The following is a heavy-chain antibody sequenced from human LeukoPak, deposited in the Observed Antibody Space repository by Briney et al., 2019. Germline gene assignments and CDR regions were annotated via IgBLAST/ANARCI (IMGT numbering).Heavy chain of an antibody. CDR2: INPNSGGT. D-gene: IGHD6-6*01. CDR1: GYTFTGYY. Sequence: GASVKVSCRASGYTFTGYYMHWVRQAPGQGLEWMGWINPNSGGTNYAQKFQGRVTMTRDTSISTAYMKLSRLRSDDTAVYYCARTIAALVAGFDYWGQGTLVTVSS. J-gene: IGHJ4*02. CDR3: ARTIAALVAGFDY. V-gene: IGHV1-2*02.